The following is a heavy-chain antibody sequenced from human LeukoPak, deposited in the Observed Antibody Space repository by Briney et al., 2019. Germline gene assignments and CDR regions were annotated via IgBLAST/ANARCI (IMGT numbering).Heavy chain of an antibody. D-gene: IGHD5-18*01. Sequence: GGSLRLSCAASGFTFRLYGMNWIRQAPGKGLEWVSAISGGGETTTYTDSVKGRFTISRDNSKNTVYLQMNSLSAEDTAVYYCAKARAGGYNYGPFDYWGQGTLVTVSS. CDR1: GFTFRLYG. CDR3: AKARAGGYNYGPFDY. CDR2: ISGGGETT. V-gene: IGHV3-23*01. J-gene: IGHJ4*02.